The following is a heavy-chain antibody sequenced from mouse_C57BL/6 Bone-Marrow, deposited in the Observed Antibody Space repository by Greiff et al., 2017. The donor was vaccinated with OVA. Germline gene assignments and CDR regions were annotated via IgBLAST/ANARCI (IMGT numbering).Heavy chain of an antibody. D-gene: IGHD1-1*01. V-gene: IGHV1-82*01. CDR1: GYAFSSSW. J-gene: IGHJ3*01. CDR3: ASPPTVVPEDWFAY. CDR2: IYPGDGDT. Sequence: QVHVKQSGPELVKPGASVKISCKASGYAFSSSWMNWVKQRPGKGLEWIGRIYPGDGDTNYNGKFKGKATLTADKSSSTAYMQLSSLTSEDSAVYFCASPPTVVPEDWFAYWGQGTLVTVSA.